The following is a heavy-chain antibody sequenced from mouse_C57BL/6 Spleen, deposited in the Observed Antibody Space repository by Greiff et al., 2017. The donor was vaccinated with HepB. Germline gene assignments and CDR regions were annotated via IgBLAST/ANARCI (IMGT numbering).Heavy chain of an antibody. Sequence: EVQLVESGGGLVKPGGSLKLSCAASGFTFRSYAMSWVRQTPEKRLEWVATISDGGSYTYYPDNVKGRFTIYRDNAKNNLYLQMSHLKSEDTAMYYCARDRELRYFDVWGTGTTVTVSS. CDR3: ARDRELRYFDV. CDR1: GFTFRSYA. D-gene: IGHD6-1*01. V-gene: IGHV5-4*01. CDR2: ISDGGSYT. J-gene: IGHJ1*03.